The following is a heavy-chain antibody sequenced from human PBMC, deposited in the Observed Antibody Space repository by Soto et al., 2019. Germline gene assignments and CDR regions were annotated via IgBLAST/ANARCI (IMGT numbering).Heavy chain of an antibody. D-gene: IGHD3-3*01. CDR3: ASAWGSPYYDFWSGYIPYGMDV. CDR2: IYYSGST. CDR1: GGSISSSSYY. V-gene: IGHV4-39*01. J-gene: IGHJ6*02. Sequence: SETLSLTCTVSGGSISSSSYYWGWIRQPPGKGLEWIGSIYYSGSTYYNPSLKSRVTISVDTSKNQFSLKLSSVTAADTAVYYCASAWGSPYYDFWSGYIPYGMDVWGQGTTVTVSS.